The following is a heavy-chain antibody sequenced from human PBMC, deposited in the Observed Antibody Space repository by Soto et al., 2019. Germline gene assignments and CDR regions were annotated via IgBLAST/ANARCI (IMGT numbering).Heavy chain of an antibody. Sequence: GVSLRLSCAASGFTFSSYGMHWVRQAPGKGLEWVAVISYDGSNKYYADPVKGRFTISRDNSKNTLYLQMNSLRAEDTAVYYCAKDLYNWNDGNYYYYYGMDVWGQGTTVTVSS. J-gene: IGHJ6*02. CDR3: AKDLYNWNDGNYYYYYGMDV. D-gene: IGHD1-20*01. CDR1: GFTFSSYG. CDR2: ISYDGSNK. V-gene: IGHV3-30*18.